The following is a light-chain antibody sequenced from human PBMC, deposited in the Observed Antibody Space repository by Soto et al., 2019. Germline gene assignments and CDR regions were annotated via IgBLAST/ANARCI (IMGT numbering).Light chain of an antibody. V-gene: IGLV2-8*01. CDR2: EVS. CDR3: SSYAGSNTVI. J-gene: IGLJ2*01. Sequence: QSALTQPPSASGSPGQSVTISCTGTRSDVGGYNFVSWYQQYPGKAPQLMIYEVSKRPSGVPDRFSGSKSGNTASLTVSGLQAEDEADYYCSSYAGSNTVIFGGGTKLTVL. CDR1: RSDVGGYNF.